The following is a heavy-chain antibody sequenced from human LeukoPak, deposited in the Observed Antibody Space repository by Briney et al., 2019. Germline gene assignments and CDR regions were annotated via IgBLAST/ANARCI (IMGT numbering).Heavy chain of an antibody. CDR1: GLTFRNYA. J-gene: IGHJ4*02. CDR2: ISSDGSNR. V-gene: IGHV3-30-3*02. D-gene: IGHD3-10*01. CDR3: AKTGPARGPDNY. Sequence: GGSLRLSCTASGLTFRNYAVQWVRQAPGKGLEWVTVISSDGSNRFYTDSVKGRFTISRDNSKNTLYLQMNSLRAEDTAVYYCAKTGPARGPDNYWGQGTLVTVSS.